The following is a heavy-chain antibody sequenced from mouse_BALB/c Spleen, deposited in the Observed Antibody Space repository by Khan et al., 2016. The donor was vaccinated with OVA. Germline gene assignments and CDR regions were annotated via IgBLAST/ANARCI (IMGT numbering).Heavy chain of an antibody. J-gene: IGHJ4*01. CDR1: GFSLTDYG. CDR3: AKLLWSHYYAMDY. D-gene: IGHD1-1*02. CDR2: IWGGGTT. Sequence: QVQLKESGPGLVAPSQSLSITCTVSGFSLTDYGVGWIRQPPGKGLEWLGVIWGGGTTYYNSALKSSLSISKDTSKSQVFLKMNSLQTDDTAMYYCAKLLWSHYYAMDYWGQGTSVTVSS. V-gene: IGHV2-6-5*01.